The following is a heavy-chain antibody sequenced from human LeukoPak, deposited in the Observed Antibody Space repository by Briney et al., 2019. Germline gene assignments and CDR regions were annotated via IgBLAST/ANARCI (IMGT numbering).Heavy chain of an antibody. CDR3: ARETVTTVFWFDP. Sequence: SVKVSCKASGGTFSSYTISWVRQAPGQGLEWMGRIIPILGIANYAQKFQGRVTITADKSTSTAYMELSSLRSGDTAVYYCARETVTTVFWFDPWGQGTLVTVSS. CDR1: GGTFSSYT. J-gene: IGHJ5*02. CDR2: IIPILGIA. V-gene: IGHV1-69*04. D-gene: IGHD4-11*01.